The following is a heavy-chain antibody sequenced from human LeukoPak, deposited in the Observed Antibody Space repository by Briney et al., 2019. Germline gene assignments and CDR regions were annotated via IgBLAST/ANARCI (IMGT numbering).Heavy chain of an antibody. D-gene: IGHD2-2*01. V-gene: IGHV3-21*01. CDR3: ARGGLGYCSSTSCSTRRWFDP. J-gene: IGHJ5*02. Sequence: GGSLRLSCAASGFTFSSYSMNWVRQAPGKGLEWVSSISSSSSYIYYADSVKGRFTISRDNAKNSLYLQMNSLRAEDTAVYYCARGGLGYCSSTSCSTRRWFDPWGQGTLVTVSS. CDR1: GFTFSSYS. CDR2: ISSSSSYI.